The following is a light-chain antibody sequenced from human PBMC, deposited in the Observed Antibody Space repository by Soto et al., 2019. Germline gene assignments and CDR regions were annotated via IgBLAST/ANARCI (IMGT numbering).Light chain of an antibody. Sequence: SALTQPASVSGSPGQSIPISCTGTSSDVGGYNYVSWYQQHPGKAPKLMIYDVSNRPSGVSNRFSGSKSGNTASLTISGLQAEDEADYYCSSHTSSSLEFGGGTKLTVL. CDR3: SSHTSSSLE. V-gene: IGLV2-14*01. CDR2: DVS. CDR1: SSDVGGYNY. J-gene: IGLJ2*01.